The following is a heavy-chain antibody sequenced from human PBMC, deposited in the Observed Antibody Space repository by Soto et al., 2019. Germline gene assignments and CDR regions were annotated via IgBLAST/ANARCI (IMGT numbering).Heavy chain of an antibody. CDR3: AKQGGYYYYGMDA. J-gene: IGHJ6*02. CDR1: GDSFTYFW. V-gene: IGHV5-10-1*01. Sequence: PWESLRISCRISGDSFTYFWISWVRQMPGKGLEWMGRIDPGDSNTIYSPSFQGHVTISVDKSSSTSYLQWGSLKASDTAIYYCAKQGGYYYYGMDAWGQGTTVTVPS. D-gene: IGHD3-16*01. CDR2: IDPGDSNT.